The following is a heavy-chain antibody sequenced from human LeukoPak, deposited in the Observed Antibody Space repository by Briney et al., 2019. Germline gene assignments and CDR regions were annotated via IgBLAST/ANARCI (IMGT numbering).Heavy chain of an antibody. Sequence: PGGSLRLSCAASGFTFSSYAMHWVRQAPGKGLEYVSAISSNGGSTYYANSVKGRFTISRDNSKNTLYLQMNSLRAEDTAVYYCAKDISGGDCPDYWGQGTLVTVSS. V-gene: IGHV3-64*01. J-gene: IGHJ4*02. CDR1: GFTFSSYA. CDR2: ISSNGGST. D-gene: IGHD2-21*02. CDR3: AKDISGGDCPDY.